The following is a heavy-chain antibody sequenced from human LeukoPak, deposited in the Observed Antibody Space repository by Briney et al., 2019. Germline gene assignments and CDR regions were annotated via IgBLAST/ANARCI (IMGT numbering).Heavy chain of an antibody. J-gene: IGHJ3*02. CDR3: AKGAVGATLWNDAFDI. D-gene: IGHD1-26*01. CDR1: GFTFSSYA. CDR2: ISGSGGST. Sequence: GGPLRLSCAASGFTFSSYAMSWVRQAPGKGLEWVSAISGSGGSTYYADSVKGRFTISRDNSKNTLYLQMNSLRAEDTAVYYCAKGAVGATLWNDAFDIWGQGTMVTVSS. V-gene: IGHV3-23*01.